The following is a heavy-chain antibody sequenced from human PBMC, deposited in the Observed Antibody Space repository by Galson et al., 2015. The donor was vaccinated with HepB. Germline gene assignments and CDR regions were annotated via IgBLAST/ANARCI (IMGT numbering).Heavy chain of an antibody. D-gene: IGHD3-10*01. Sequence: TLSLTCTVSGGSLGSGGYYWSWIRQHPGKGLEWIGYTHYSGSTYYNPSLRARLPISEGMSKNQFSLILSSVTAADTAIYYCARGSEDNYGSFDYWGQGTLVTVSS. CDR3: ARGSEDNYGSFDY. CDR1: GGSLGSGGYY. J-gene: IGHJ4*02. V-gene: IGHV4-31*03. CDR2: THYSGST.